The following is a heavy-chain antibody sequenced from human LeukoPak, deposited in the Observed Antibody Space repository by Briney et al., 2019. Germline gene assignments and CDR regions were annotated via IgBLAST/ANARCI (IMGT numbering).Heavy chain of an antibody. D-gene: IGHD1-26*01. CDR3: ARGELLRYWFDP. V-gene: IGHV4-59*01. Sequence: PSETLSLTCTVSGGSISSYYWSWIRQPPGKGLEWIGYIYYSGSTNYNPSLKSRVTISVDTSKNQFSLKLSSVTAADTAVYHCARGELLRYWFDPWGQGTLVTVSS. CDR2: IYYSGST. CDR1: GGSISSYY. J-gene: IGHJ5*02.